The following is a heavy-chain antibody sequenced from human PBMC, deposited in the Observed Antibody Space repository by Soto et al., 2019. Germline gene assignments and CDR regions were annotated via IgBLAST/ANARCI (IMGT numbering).Heavy chain of an antibody. Sequence: EVQLLESGGGLVQPGGSLRLTCSGSGYTFGNYAMSWARQGPGKGLEWVSSISADASRTYYAASVKGRFTISRGNSQNTLYLQMNSLSAEDTAVYYCARFADCGGDCPSDYLGQGTLVTVSS. V-gene: IGHV3-23*01. D-gene: IGHD2-21*02. CDR2: ISADASRT. J-gene: IGHJ4*02. CDR3: ARFADCGGDCPSDY. CDR1: GYTFGNYA.